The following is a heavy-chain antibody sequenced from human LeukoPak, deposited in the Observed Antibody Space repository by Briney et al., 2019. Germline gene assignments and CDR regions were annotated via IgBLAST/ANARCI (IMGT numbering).Heavy chain of an antibody. D-gene: IGHD2-2*01. J-gene: IGHJ5*02. CDR1: GASISNYY. CDR2: IYYNGRT. CDR3: ARGADCSSTSCYGHWFDP. Sequence: SETLSLTCTVSGASISNYYWSWIRQPPGKGLEWIGYIYYNGRTNYNPSLKSRVTISLDTSKNQFSLKLSSVIAADTAVYYCARGADCSSTSCYGHWFDPWGQGTLVTVSS. V-gene: IGHV4-59*01.